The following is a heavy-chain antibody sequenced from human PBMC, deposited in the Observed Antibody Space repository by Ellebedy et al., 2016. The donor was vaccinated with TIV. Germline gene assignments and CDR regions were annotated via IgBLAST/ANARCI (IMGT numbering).Heavy chain of an antibody. V-gene: IGHV3-30-3*02. CDR3: AKLGVVIRGDY. J-gene: IGHJ1*01. CDR2: ISYNGSIR. Sequence: GESLKISCAASGFNLSNNALHWVRQAPGKGLEWLAVISYNGSIRIYADSVKGRFTISRDNSKSMLYLHMNNLRTEDTALYYCAKLGVVIRGDYWGQGTLVTVSS. CDR1: GFNLSNNA. D-gene: IGHD3-10*01.